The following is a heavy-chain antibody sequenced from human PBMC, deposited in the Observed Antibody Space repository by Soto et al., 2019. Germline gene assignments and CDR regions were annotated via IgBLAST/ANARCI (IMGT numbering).Heavy chain of an antibody. CDR2: IWYDGSNK. CDR1: GFTFSSYG. Sequence: QVQLVESGGGVVQPGRSLRLSCAASGFTFSSYGMHWVRQDPGKGLEWVAVIWYDGSNKYYADSVKGRFTISRDNSKNTLYVQMNSLRAEDTAVYYCARDFCSGGSCYLDAFDIWGQGTMVTVSS. J-gene: IGHJ3*02. V-gene: IGHV3-33*01. D-gene: IGHD2-15*01. CDR3: ARDFCSGGSCYLDAFDI.